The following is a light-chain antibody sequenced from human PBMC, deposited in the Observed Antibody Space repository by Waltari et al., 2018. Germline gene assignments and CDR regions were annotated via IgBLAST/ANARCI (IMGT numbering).Light chain of an antibody. Sequence: QSALTQPASVSGSPGQSITFSCTGDSSDVGGYNYVSWYQQQPGKAPRLMIYDVSIRPSVVSNRCSGSQSGSTASLTISGLQAEDEADYYCSSYSRTSTLVVFGGGTKLAVL. V-gene: IGLV2-14*03. J-gene: IGLJ2*01. CDR2: DVS. CDR1: SSDVGGYNY. CDR3: SSYSRTSTLVV.